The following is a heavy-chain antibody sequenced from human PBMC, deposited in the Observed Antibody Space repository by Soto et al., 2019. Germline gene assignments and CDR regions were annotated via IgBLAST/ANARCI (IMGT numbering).Heavy chain of an antibody. CDR3: ARESDHIPYFDH. CDR2: IYYSGST. J-gene: IGHJ4*02. CDR1: GGSISSGGYY. Sequence: PSETLSLTCAVSGGSISSGGYYWSWIRQHPGKGLEWIGYIYYSGSTYYNPSLKSRATISVDTSKNQFSLKLSSVTAADTAVYYCARESDHIPYFDHWGQGTLVTVSS. D-gene: IGHD2-2*02. V-gene: IGHV4-31*11.